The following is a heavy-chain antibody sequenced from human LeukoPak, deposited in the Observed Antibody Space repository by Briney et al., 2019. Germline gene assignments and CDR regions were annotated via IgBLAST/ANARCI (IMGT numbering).Heavy chain of an antibody. Sequence: GGTLRLSCAASGFTFSSYGMSWVRQAPGKGLEWVANIKQDGSEKYYVDSVKGRFTIFRDNAKNSLYLQMNSLRAEDTAVYYCAREDRGSSGWYYYYYYYMDVWGKGTTVTISS. CDR2: IKQDGSEK. CDR3: AREDRGSSGWYYYYYYYMDV. J-gene: IGHJ6*03. CDR1: GFTFSSYG. V-gene: IGHV3-7*01. D-gene: IGHD6-19*01.